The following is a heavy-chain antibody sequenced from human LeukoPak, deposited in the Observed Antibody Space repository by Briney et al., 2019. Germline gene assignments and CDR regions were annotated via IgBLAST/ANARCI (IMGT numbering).Heavy chain of an antibody. CDR1: GFTLSSYA. J-gene: IGHJ4*02. CDR3: AKSRPYSSSYFDY. CDR2: ISGSGGNT. D-gene: IGHD6-13*01. V-gene: IGHV3-23*01. Sequence: GGSLRLSCTASGFTLSSYAMSWVRQAPGKGVEWVSGISGSGGNTYYADSVKGRFTISRDNSKNTLYLQMNSLRAEDTAVYYCAKSRPYSSSYFDYWGQGTLVTVSS.